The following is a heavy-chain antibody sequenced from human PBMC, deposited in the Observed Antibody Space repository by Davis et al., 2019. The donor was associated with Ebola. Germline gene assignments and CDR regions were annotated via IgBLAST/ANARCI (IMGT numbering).Heavy chain of an antibody. D-gene: IGHD5-12*01. CDR1: GFTFSSYG. Sequence: PGGSLRLSCAASGFTFSSYGMHWVRQVPGKGLEWVSTISGSGGSTYYADSVKGRFTISRDNSKNTLYLQMNSLRAEDTAVYYCAKEGHGLYVATKYYYYYGMDVWGQGTTVTVSS. CDR2: ISGSGGST. CDR3: AKEGHGLYVATKYYYYYGMDV. J-gene: IGHJ6*02. V-gene: IGHV3-NL1*01.